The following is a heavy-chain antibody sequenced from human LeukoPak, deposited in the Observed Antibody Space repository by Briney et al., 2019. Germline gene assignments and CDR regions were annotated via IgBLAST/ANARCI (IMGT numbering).Heavy chain of an antibody. J-gene: IGHJ3*02. D-gene: IGHD6-6*01. CDR1: GFTFSDYY. CDR3: AREGTTIAARPGAFDI. Sequence: GGSLRLSCAASGFTFSDYYMSWIRQAPWKGLEWVSYISSSGSTIYYADSVKGRFTISRDNAKNSLYLQMNSLRAEDTAVYYCAREGTTIAARPGAFDIWGQGTMVTVSS. V-gene: IGHV3-11*04. CDR2: ISSSGSTI.